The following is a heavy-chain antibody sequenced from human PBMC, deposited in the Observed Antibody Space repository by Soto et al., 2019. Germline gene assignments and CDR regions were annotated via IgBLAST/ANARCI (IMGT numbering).Heavy chain of an antibody. CDR3: ARANYFESSGPFDY. D-gene: IGHD3-22*01. CDR1: GGSINNYY. V-gene: IGHV4-59*01. CDR2: IYYSGST. J-gene: IGHJ4*02. Sequence: SETLSLTCTVSGGSINNYYWSWIRQPPGKGLEWIGYIYYSGSTNYNPSLKSRVTISVDTSKNQFSLKLSSVTAADTAVYYCARANYFESSGPFDYWGPGTLVTVSS.